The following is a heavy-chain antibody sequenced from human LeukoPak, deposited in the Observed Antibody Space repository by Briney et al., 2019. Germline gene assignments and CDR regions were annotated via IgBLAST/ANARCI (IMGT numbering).Heavy chain of an antibody. J-gene: IGHJ5*02. CDR1: EFTFSSYE. Sequence: PGKSLRLSCAASEFTFSSYEMNWIRQAPGKGLEWVSYISSSGSTIYYADSVKGRFTISRDNAKNSLYLQMNNLRVEDTAVYYCARAPTKFRRDWFDPWGQGTLVTVSS. CDR3: ARAPTKFRRDWFDP. V-gene: IGHV3-48*03. D-gene: IGHD3-9*01. CDR2: ISSSGSTI.